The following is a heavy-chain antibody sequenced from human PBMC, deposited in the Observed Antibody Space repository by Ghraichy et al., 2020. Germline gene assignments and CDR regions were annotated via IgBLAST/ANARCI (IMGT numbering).Heavy chain of an antibody. D-gene: IGHD6-19*01. J-gene: IGHJ5*02. Sequence: GGSLRLSCAASGLSFSNNWMNWVRQAPGKGLEWVANIDKYGSAKFYVDSVKGRFTISRDNAQKSLYLQMSSLRPEDTAVYYCASGLGWVSASWGQGTMVTVSS. V-gene: IGHV3-7*01. CDR3: ASGLGWVSAS. CDR1: GLSFSNNW. CDR2: IDKYGSAK.